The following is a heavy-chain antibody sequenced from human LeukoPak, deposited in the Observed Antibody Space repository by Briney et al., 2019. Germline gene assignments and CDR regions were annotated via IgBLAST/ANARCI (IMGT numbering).Heavy chain of an antibody. J-gene: IGHJ6*03. CDR2: INPNSGGT. D-gene: IGHD3-10*01. V-gene: IGHV1-2*02. Sequence: ASVKVSCKASGYTFTGYYMHWVRQAPGQGLEWMGWINPNSGGTNYAQKFQGRVTMTRDTSISTAYMELSRLRSDDTAVYYCARACTMVRGAQGRGYYYYYMDVWGKGTTVTISS. CDR1: GYTFTGYY. CDR3: ARACTMVRGAQGRGYYYYYMDV.